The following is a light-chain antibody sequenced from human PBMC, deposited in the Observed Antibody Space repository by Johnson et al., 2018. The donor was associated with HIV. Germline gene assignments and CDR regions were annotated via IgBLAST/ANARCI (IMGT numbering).Light chain of an antibody. V-gene: IGLV1-51*02. Sequence: QSVLTQPPSVSAAPGQKVTISCSGSSSNIGNNYVSWYRHLPGTAPKLLIYENDKRPSGIPDRFSGSKSGPSATLGITGLQTGDEADYYCATWDNSLSSGGVFGTGTKVTVL. CDR1: SSNIGNNY. CDR2: END. J-gene: IGLJ1*01. CDR3: ATWDNSLSSGGV.